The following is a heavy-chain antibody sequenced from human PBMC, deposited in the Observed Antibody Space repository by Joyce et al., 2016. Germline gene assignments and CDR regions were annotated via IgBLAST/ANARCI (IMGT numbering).Heavy chain of an antibody. Sequence: EVQLLESGGGLVQPGGSLRLSCAASGFTFSTYAMRWVRQATGKGLGWGSAIRGSGGSTQYADFVKGRCTISRDNSKNTLFLQMNSLRAEDTAVYYCAAIVVVTAIHGDYWGQGTLVTVSS. CDR1: GFTFSTYA. D-gene: IGHD2-21*02. V-gene: IGHV3-23*01. CDR3: AAIVVVTAIHGDY. CDR2: IRGSGGST. J-gene: IGHJ4*02.